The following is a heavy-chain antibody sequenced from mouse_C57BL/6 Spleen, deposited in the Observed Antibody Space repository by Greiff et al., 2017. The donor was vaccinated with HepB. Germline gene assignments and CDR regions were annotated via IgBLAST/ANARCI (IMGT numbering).Heavy chain of an antibody. CDR2: IHPNSGST. CDR1: GYTFTSYW. J-gene: IGHJ2*01. D-gene: IGHD2-14*01. V-gene: IGHV1-64*01. Sequence: QVHVKQPGAELVKPGASVKLSCKASGYTFTSYWMHWVKQRPGQGLEWIGMIHPNSGSTNYNEKFKSKATLTVDKSSSTAYMQLSSLTSEDSAVYYCASWGSSYDFDYWGQGTTLTVSS. CDR3: ASWGSSYDFDY.